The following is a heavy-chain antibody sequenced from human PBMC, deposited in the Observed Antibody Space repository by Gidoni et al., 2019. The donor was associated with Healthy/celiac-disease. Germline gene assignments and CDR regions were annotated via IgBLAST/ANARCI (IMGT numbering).Heavy chain of an antibody. CDR3: ARTTNWNLYFDY. CDR1: GFSLSTSGMC. D-gene: IGHD1-7*01. J-gene: IGHJ4*02. V-gene: IGHV2-70*01. Sequence: QVTLRESGPALVKPTQTLTLTSPFSGFSLSTSGMCVSWIRQPPVKALEWLVLIDWDDDKDYSTSLKTRLTISKDTSKNQVVLTMTNMDPVDTATYYCARTTNWNLYFDYWGQGTLVTVSS. CDR2: IDWDDDK.